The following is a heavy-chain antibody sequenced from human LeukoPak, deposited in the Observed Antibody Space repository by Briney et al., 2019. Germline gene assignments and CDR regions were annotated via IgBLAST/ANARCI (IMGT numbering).Heavy chain of an antibody. Sequence: GGSLRLSCAASGFTFSSYAMSWVREAPGKGLEGVSAISGSGDSTYYAASVKGRFTISRDNSKNTLYLQMNSLRAEDTAVYYCAQQGGNKDYWGQGTLVTVSS. J-gene: IGHJ4*02. D-gene: IGHD4-23*01. V-gene: IGHV3-23*01. CDR2: ISGSGDST. CDR1: GFTFSSYA. CDR3: AQQGGNKDY.